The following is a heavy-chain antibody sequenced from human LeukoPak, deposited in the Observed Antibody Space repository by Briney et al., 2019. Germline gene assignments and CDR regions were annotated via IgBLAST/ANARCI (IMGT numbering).Heavy chain of an antibody. V-gene: IGHV1-18*01. J-gene: IGHJ5*02. CDR1: GYTFTSYG. D-gene: IGHD3-22*01. CDR2: ISAYNGNT. CDR3: ARSSTDSSGYYYVWWFDP. Sequence: ASVKVSCKASGYTFTSYGISWVRQAPGQGLEWMGWISAYNGNTNYAQKLQGRVTMTTDTSTSTAYMELRSLRSDDTAVYYCARSSTDSSGYYYVWWFDPWGQGTLVTASS.